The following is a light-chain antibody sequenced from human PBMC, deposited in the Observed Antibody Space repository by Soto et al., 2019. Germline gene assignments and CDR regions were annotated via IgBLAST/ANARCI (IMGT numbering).Light chain of an antibody. CDR1: QSIFNNY. J-gene: IGKJ1*01. CDR3: QQYGSSPPWT. Sequence: EIVLTQSPGTLSLSPGERATLSCRASQSIFNNYLAWYQQKPGQPPRLLFYGASTRATGIPDRFGGTGSGTDFTLIISSRAPEDFSVYYCQQYGSSPPWTFGQGTKVEIK. CDR2: GAS. V-gene: IGKV3-20*01.